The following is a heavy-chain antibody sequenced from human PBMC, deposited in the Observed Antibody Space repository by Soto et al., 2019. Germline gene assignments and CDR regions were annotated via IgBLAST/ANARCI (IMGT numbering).Heavy chain of an antibody. Sequence: EVQLVESGGVSVQPGGSLRLSCTASGFTLSNYWMHWVRQAPGKGLVWVSRINTDGSTTTYADSVKGRFTISRDNAKNHLYLKMNRLRDEETAVYYCVRIRRGDGYTFGYWGQGTLVTVSS. CDR2: INTDGSTT. D-gene: IGHD5-12*01. CDR3: VRIRRGDGYTFGY. V-gene: IGHV3-74*01. J-gene: IGHJ4*02. CDR1: GFTLSNYW.